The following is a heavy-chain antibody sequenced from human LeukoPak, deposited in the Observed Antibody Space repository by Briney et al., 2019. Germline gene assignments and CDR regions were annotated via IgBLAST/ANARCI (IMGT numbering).Heavy chain of an antibody. CDR3: ARLAPSRGVPSYYFDY. Sequence: SETLSLTCTVSGGSISSYYWSWIRQPPGKGLEWIGYIYTSGSTNYNPSLKSRVTISVDTSKNQFSLKLSPVTAAATAVYYCARLAPSRGVPSYYFDYWGQGTLVTVSS. J-gene: IGHJ4*02. V-gene: IGHV4-4*09. CDR1: GGSISSYY. CDR2: IYTSGST. D-gene: IGHD3-10*01.